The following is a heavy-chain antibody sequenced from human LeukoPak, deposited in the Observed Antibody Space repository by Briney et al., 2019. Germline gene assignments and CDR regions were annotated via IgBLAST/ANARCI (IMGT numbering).Heavy chain of an antibody. CDR3: ATQSITLVVVISPFNY. V-gene: IGHV3-30*02. CDR2: IQDDGATT. Sequence: GGSLRLSCAASGLTFSNFPMHWVRQAPGKGLEWVALIQDDGATTNYADSVRGRFTISRDNSKSTVYLQMNSLKPDDTAVYYCATQSITLVVVISPFNYWGQGTLVTVSS. CDR1: GLTFSNFP. D-gene: IGHD3-22*01. J-gene: IGHJ4*02.